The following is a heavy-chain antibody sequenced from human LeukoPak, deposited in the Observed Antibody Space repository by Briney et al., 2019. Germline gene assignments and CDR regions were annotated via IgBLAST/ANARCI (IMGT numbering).Heavy chain of an antibody. J-gene: IGHJ4*02. V-gene: IGHV1-2*02. D-gene: IGHD3-3*01. CDR2: INPNSGGT. Sequence: ASVKVSRKASGYTFTGYYMHWVRQAPGQGLEWMGWINPNSGGTNYAQKFQGRVTMTRDTSISTAYMELSRLRSDDTAVYYCARDWANTIFGVVLYFDYWGQGTLVTVSS. CDR3: ARDWANTIFGVVLYFDY. CDR1: GYTFTGYY.